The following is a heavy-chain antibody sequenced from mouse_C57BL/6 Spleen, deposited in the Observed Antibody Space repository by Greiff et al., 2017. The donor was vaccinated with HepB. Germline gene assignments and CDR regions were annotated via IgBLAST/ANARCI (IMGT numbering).Heavy chain of an antibody. CDR3: ARRQGVSYHCDH. Sequence: QVQLQQPGAELVKPGASVKLSCKASGYTFTSYWMQWVKQRPGQGLEWIGEIEPSDSYTKYNQKFKGKATLTVVTSSSTSYMQLISLKSEDTSDYYCARRQGVSYHCDHWGQGTTLTNSS. CDR2: IEPSDSYT. V-gene: IGHV1-50*01. J-gene: IGHJ2*01. D-gene: IGHD2-10*02. CDR1: GYTFTSYW.